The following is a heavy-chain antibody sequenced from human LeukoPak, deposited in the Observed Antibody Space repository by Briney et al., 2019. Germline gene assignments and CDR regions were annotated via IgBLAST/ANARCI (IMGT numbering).Heavy chain of an antibody. J-gene: IGHJ4*02. D-gene: IGHD3-22*01. V-gene: IGHV1-69*01. CDR2: IIPIFGTA. CDR1: GGTFSSYG. CDR3: ARHVSYYYDSSFFDY. Sequence: SVKVSCKASGGTFSSYGISWVRQAPGQGLEWMGGIIPIFGTANYAQKFQGRVTITADESTSTAYMELSSLRSEDTAVYYCARHVSYYYDSSFFDYWGQGTLVTVSS.